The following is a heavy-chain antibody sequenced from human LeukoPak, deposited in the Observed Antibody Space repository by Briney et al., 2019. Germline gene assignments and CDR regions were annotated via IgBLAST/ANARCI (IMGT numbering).Heavy chain of an antibody. CDR1: GFTVSSNY. Sequence: LTGGSLRLSCAASGFTVSSNYMSWVRQAPGKGLEWVSVIYSGGSTSYADSVKGRFTISRDSSKNTLYLQMNSLRAEDTAVYYCASTFDIWGQGTMVTVSS. V-gene: IGHV3-53*01. CDR3: ASTFDI. CDR2: IYSGGST. J-gene: IGHJ3*02.